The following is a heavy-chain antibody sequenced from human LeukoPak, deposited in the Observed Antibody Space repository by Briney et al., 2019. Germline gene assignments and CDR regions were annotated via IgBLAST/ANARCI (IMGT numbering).Heavy chain of an antibody. CDR2: INHSGST. Sequence: PSETLSLTCAVYGGSFSGYYWSWIRQPPGKGLEWIGEINHSGSTNYNPSLKSRVTISEDTSKNQFSLKLSSVTAADTAVYYCARDAYRKVDYWGQGTLVTVSS. V-gene: IGHV4-34*01. J-gene: IGHJ4*02. CDR3: ARDAYRKVDY. D-gene: IGHD1-26*01. CDR1: GGSFSGYY.